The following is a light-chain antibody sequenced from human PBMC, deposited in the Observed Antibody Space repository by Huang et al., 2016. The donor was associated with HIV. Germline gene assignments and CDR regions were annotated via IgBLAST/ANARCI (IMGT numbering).Light chain of an antibody. CDR1: QNIDIS. J-gene: IGKJ2*01. Sequence: QMTQSPSSLSASVGDTVTITCRASQNIDISLNWYQQRRGKAPKRLSYTASALQTEVPARCTGGGYGTDLTLGIDSHQPEDLATYDGLQSYSRYRTLGQGTKLDFK. V-gene: IGKV1-39*01. CDR2: TAS. CDR3: LQSYSRYRT.